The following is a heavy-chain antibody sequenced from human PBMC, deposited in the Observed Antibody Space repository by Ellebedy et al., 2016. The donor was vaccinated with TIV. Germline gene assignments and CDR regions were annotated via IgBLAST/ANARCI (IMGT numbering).Heavy chain of an antibody. CDR3: ARSLDNAYFFHY. CDR1: GDFVTRNH. CDR2: VYNGVST. Sequence: SETLSLXXIVSGDFVTRNHWSWLRQPPGQGLEWIGYVYNGVSTKYNASLQSRVTISVDTSKNQLSLQVTSLTAADTAIYYCARSLDNAYFFHYWGQGALVTVSS. J-gene: IGHJ4*02. D-gene: IGHD1-1*01. V-gene: IGHV4-59*02.